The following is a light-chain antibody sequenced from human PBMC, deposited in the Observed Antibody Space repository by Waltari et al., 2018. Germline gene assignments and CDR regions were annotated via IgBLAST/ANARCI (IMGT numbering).Light chain of an antibody. Sequence: EIVMTQSPATLSVSPGERATLSCRASQSVSSNLAWYQQKPGQAPRLLIYGASTRATGIPARCSGSGSGTEFTLTISSLQSEDFAVYYCQKYNNWPPEWTFGQGTKVEIK. CDR3: QKYNNWPPEWT. V-gene: IGKV3-15*01. CDR1: QSVSSN. CDR2: GAS. J-gene: IGKJ1*01.